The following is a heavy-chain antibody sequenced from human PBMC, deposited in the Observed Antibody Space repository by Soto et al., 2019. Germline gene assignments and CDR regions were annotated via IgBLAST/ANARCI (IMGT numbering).Heavy chain of an antibody. Sequence: PGGSLRLSCAASGFTFDDYAMHWVRQAPGKGLEWVSGISWNSGSIGYADSVKGRFTIPRDNAKNSLYLQMNSLRAEDTALYYCAKALVGYCSSTSCYAPFDYWGQGTLVTVSS. CDR3: AKALVGYCSSTSCYAPFDY. D-gene: IGHD2-2*01. CDR2: ISWNSGSI. V-gene: IGHV3-9*01. CDR1: GFTFDDYA. J-gene: IGHJ4*02.